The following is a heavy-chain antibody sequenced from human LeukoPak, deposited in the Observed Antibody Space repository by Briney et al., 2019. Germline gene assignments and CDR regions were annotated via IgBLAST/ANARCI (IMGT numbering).Heavy chain of an antibody. CDR1: GYTFTGYY. Sequence: ASVKVSCKASGYTFTGYYMHWVRQAPGQGLEWMGWINPNSGGTNYAQKFQGRVTMTRDTSISTAYMEPSRLRSDDTAVYYCARTVVGPPPFDYWGQGTLVTVSS. V-gene: IGHV1-2*02. J-gene: IGHJ4*02. CDR2: INPNSGGT. CDR3: ARTVVGPPPFDY. D-gene: IGHD1-26*01.